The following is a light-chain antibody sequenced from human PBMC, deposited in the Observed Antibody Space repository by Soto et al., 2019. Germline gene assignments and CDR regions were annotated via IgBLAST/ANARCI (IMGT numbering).Light chain of an antibody. Sequence: EIQMTQSPSTLSASVGDRVTITCRASQSISNWLAWYQQKPGKAPKLLIYKASSLESGVPSRFSGSGSGTEFTLTISSLQPDDFATYYCQQYNNSFGPGTKVDIK. V-gene: IGKV1-5*03. CDR3: QQYNNS. CDR2: KAS. J-gene: IGKJ3*01. CDR1: QSISNW.